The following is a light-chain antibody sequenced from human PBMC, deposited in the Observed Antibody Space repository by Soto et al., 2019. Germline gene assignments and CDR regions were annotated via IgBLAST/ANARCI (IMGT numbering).Light chain of an antibody. CDR3: QAWDSSTVV. V-gene: IGLV3-1*01. CDR2: QDR. CDR1: KLGDKY. J-gene: IGLJ2*01. Sequence: SYELTQPPSVSVSPGQTASITCSGDKLGDKYACWYQQKPGQSPVLVIYQDRKRPLGIPERFSGSNSGNTATLTISGTQAMDEADYYCQAWDSSTVVFGGGTKLTVL.